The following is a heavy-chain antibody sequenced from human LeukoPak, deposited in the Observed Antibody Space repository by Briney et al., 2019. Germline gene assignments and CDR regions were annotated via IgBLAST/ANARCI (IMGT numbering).Heavy chain of an antibody. CDR2: ISYDGSNK. J-gene: IGHJ4*02. Sequence: GRSLRLSCAASGFTFSSYAMQWVRQAPGKGLEWVAVISYDGSNKYYADSVNGRFTTSRDNSKNTLYLQMNSLRAEDTAVYYCAREGGSGSYSSYFDFWGQGTLVTVSS. D-gene: IGHD1-26*01. V-gene: IGHV3-30-3*01. CDR1: GFTFSSYA. CDR3: AREGGSGSYSSYFDF.